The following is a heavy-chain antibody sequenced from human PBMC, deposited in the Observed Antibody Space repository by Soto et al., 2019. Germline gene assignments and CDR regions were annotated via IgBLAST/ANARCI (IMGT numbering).Heavy chain of an antibody. D-gene: IGHD2-2*01. Sequence: TGGSLRLSCAASGFTFSSYSMNWVRQAPGKGLEWVSSISSSSSYIYYADSVKGRFTISRDNAKNSLYLQMNSLRAEDTAVYYCARVPGLGGFYYWGQGTLVTVSS. CDR3: ARVPGLGGFYY. CDR2: ISSSSSYI. V-gene: IGHV3-21*01. CDR1: GFTFSSYS. J-gene: IGHJ4*02.